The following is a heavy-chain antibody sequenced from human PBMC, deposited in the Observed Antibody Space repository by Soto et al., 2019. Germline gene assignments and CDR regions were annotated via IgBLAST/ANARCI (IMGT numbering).Heavy chain of an antibody. CDR3: ARGSPYCSGGSCYSVTYGMDV. CDR1: GGTFSSYA. J-gene: IGHJ6*02. Sequence: ASVKVSCKASGGTFSSYAISWVRQAPGQGLEWMGGIIPIFGTANYAQKFQGRGTITADESTSTAYMELSSLRSEDTAVYYCARGSPYCSGGSCYSVTYGMDVWGQGTTVTVSS. D-gene: IGHD2-15*01. V-gene: IGHV1-69*13. CDR2: IIPIFGTA.